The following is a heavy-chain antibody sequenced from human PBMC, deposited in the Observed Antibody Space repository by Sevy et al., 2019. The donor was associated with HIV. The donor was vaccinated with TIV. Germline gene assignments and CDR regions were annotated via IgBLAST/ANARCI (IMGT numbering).Heavy chain of an antibody. Sequence: GGSLRLSCAAPRLTLSSYWMHWVRQAPGKGLVWVSGVNSDGSSTTYADSVTGRFTISRDNAKNTLSLQMNSLRVEDTAVYHCVASNSWEDYWGQGTLVTVSS. CDR1: RLTLSSYW. J-gene: IGHJ4*02. D-gene: IGHD2-2*01. V-gene: IGHV3-74*01. CDR3: VASNSWEDY. CDR2: VNSDGSST.